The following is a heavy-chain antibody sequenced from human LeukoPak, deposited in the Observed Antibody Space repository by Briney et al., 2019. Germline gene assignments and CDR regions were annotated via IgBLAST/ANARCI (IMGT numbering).Heavy chain of an antibody. CDR1: GGSISSPISY. Sequence: PSETLPLTCTVSGGSISSPISYWGWIRQPPGKGLEWIATALHSGATFYSPSLEGRLTISIDTSTNQFSLKMTSMTAADTAVYYCARRIVGVIDAFDYWGQGALVTVSS. V-gene: IGHV4-39*01. CDR2: ALHSGAT. CDR3: ARRIVGVIDAFDY. D-gene: IGHD1-26*01. J-gene: IGHJ4*02.